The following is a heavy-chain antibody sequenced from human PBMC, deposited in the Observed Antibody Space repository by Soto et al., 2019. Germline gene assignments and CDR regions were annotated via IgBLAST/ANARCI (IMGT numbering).Heavy chain of an antibody. Sequence: SETLSLTCTVSGGSISSGGYYWSWIRQHPGKGLEWIGYIYYSGSTNYNPSLKSRVTISVDTSKNQFSLKLSSVTAADTAVYYCARRSGSSLDYWGQGTLVTVSS. CDR3: ARRSGSSLDY. D-gene: IGHD1-26*01. CDR1: GGSISSGGYY. J-gene: IGHJ4*02. CDR2: IYYSGST. V-gene: IGHV4-61*08.